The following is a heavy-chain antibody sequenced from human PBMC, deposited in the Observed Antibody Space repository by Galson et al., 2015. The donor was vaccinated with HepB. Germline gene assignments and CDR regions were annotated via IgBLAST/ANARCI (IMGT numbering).Heavy chain of an antibody. CDR1: GLSFSTYN. Sequence: SLRLSCAASGLSFSTYNMNWVRQAPGKGLEWVSSISSSTNYIYYADSVKGRFTISGDVAKNSLYLQMNSLRAEDTAVYYCAKSGNSAWYSNWFDSWGQGTLVTVSS. V-gene: IGHV3-21*01. CDR2: ISSSTNYI. J-gene: IGHJ5*01. D-gene: IGHD6-19*01. CDR3: AKSGNSAWYSNWFDS.